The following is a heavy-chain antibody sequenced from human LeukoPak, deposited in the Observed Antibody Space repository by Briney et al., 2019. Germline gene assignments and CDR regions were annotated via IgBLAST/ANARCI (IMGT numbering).Heavy chain of an antibody. D-gene: IGHD4-17*01. Sequence: GGSLRLSCAASGFTFSSYAMSWVRQAPGKGLEWVSAISGNGGSTYYADSVKGRFTISRDNSKNTLYLQMNSLRAEDTAVYYCAKDRSLYGDCLDYWGQGTLVTVSS. V-gene: IGHV3-23*01. CDR3: AKDRSLYGDCLDY. J-gene: IGHJ4*02. CDR2: ISGNGGST. CDR1: GFTFSSYA.